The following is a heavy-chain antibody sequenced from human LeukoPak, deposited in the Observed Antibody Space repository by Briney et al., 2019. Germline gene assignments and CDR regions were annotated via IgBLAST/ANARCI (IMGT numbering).Heavy chain of an antibody. CDR1: AYSISSGYY. Sequence: KSSETLSLTCAVSAYSISSGYYWGWIRQPPGKGLEWIGSIHHGGSTYYNPSLKSRITISIDRSKNQFSLKLNSVTAADSAVYYCATNVTYSCDNWGQGALVSVSS. V-gene: IGHV4-38-2*01. D-gene: IGHD2-21*02. CDR3: ATNVTYSCDN. CDR2: IHHGGST. J-gene: IGHJ4*02.